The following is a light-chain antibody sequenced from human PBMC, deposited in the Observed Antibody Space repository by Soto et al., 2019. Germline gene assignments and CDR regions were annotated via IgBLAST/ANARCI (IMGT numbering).Light chain of an antibody. CDR1: QSVSSY. Sequence: EIVLTQSPATLSLSPGERATLSCRASQSVSSYLAWYQQKPGQAPRLLIYDASNRATGIPARFSGSGSGTEFTLTISSLQSEDVAVYYCQQYVHWPPGTFGQGTTVEIK. CDR3: QQYVHWPPGT. V-gene: IGKV3-11*01. J-gene: IGKJ1*01. CDR2: DAS.